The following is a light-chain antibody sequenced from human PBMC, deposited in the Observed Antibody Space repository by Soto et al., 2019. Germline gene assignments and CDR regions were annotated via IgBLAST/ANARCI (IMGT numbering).Light chain of an antibody. CDR3: QQYDNLQIT. CDR2: DAS. CDR1: QASSNY. J-gene: IGKJ5*01. V-gene: IGKV1-33*01. Sequence: DIQMTQSPSSLSASVGDSVTITCQASQASSNYVNWYHQKPWKAPKLLIFDASNLETGVPSRFSGSGSGTDFTFIISNLQPEDIATYYCQQYDNLQITFGQGTRL.